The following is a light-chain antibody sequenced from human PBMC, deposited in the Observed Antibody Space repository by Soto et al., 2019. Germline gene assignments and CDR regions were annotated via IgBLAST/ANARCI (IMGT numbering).Light chain of an antibody. J-gene: IGLJ2*01. CDR1: SSDVGSYNL. V-gene: IGLV2-23*01. CDR2: EGS. CDR3: CSYAGSNTSYVV. Sequence: QSALTQPASVSGSPGQSITISCTGTSSDVGSYNLVSWYQQEPGKAPKLMIYEGSKGHSGVSNRFSGSKSGNTASLTISGLQAEDEADYYCCSYAGSNTSYVVFGGGTKLTVL.